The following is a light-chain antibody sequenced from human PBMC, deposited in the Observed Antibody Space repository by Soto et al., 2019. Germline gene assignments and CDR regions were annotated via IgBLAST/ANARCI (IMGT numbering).Light chain of an antibody. V-gene: IGKV1-33*01. J-gene: IGKJ3*01. CDR1: QDISNS. CDR2: DAS. Sequence: DIQMTQSPSSLSASVGDRVTITCQASQDISNSLNWYQQKPGRAPKLVIYDASNLETGVPSRFSGSGSGTDFTFTISSLQPEDIATYYCQQYDNLLFTFGPGTKVDIK. CDR3: QQYDNLLFT.